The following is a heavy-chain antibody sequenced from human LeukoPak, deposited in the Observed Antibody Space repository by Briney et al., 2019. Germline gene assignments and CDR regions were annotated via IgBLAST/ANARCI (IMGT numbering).Heavy chain of an antibody. CDR3: ATGGPYYYDSCGYYLLGMDV. J-gene: IGHJ6*02. CDR2: FDPEDGET. CDR1: GYTLTELS. V-gene: IGHV1-24*01. D-gene: IGHD3-22*01. Sequence: ASVKVSCKVSGYTLTELSMHWVRQAPGKGLEWMGGFDPEDGETIYAQKFQGRVTMTEDTSTDTAYMELSSLRSEDTAVYYCATGGPYYYDSCGYYLLGMDVWGQGTTVTVSS.